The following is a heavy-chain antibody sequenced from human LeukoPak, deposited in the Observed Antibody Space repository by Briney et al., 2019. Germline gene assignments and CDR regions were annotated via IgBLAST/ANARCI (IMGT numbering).Heavy chain of an antibody. CDR1: GYTFTSYA. D-gene: IGHD3-3*01. CDR3: ARDSLENYDFWSGHPSTRPIDY. Sequence: ASVKVSCKASGYTFTSYAMNWVRQAPGQGPEWMGWINTNTGNPTYAQGFTGRFVFSLDTSVSTAYLQISSLKAEDTAVYYCARDSLENYDFWSGHPSTRPIDYWGQGTLVTVSS. CDR2: INTNTGNP. J-gene: IGHJ4*02. V-gene: IGHV7-4-1*02.